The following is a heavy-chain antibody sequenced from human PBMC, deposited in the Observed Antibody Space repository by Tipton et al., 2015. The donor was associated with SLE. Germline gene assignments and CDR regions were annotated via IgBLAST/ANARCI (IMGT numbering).Heavy chain of an antibody. CDR2: IYTSGNT. Sequence: TLSLTCTVSGGSIGTYHWSWIRQPAGKGLEWIGRIYTSGNTNYNPSLKSRVTMSVDTSRNQFSLKLTSVTAADTAVYYCARQNGENRNYFDPWGQGTLVTVSS. CDR1: GGSIGTYH. CDR3: ARQNGENRNYFDP. V-gene: IGHV4-4*07. D-gene: IGHD1-7*01. J-gene: IGHJ5*02.